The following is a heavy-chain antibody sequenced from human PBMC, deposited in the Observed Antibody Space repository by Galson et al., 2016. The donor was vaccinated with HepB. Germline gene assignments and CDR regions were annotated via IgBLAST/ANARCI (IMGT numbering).Heavy chain of an antibody. J-gene: IGHJ4*02. CDR3: ARVRNYYDSSGYKHYFDY. Sequence: ETLSLTCTVSGGSISSYYWSWNRQPPGKGLEWIGYIYYSGSTNYNPSLKSRVTISVDTSKNQFSLKLSSVTAADTAVYYCARVRNYYDSSGYKHYFDYWGQGTLVTVSS. V-gene: IGHV4-59*01. CDR2: IYYSGST. D-gene: IGHD3-22*01. CDR1: GGSISSYY.